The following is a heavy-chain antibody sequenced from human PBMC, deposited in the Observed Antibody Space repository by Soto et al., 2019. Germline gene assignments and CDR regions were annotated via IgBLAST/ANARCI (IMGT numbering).Heavy chain of an antibody. Sequence: QVQLQQWGAGLLTPSETLSLTCAVYGWAFSGYYWSWIRQPPGKGLEWIGEINHTGSTNYNPSLKSRVTISVDISKNQFALKLSSVTAADTAVYNCASSFQWLVRGYYCGQGTLVTVSS. V-gene: IGHV4-34*01. J-gene: IGHJ4*02. CDR2: INHTGST. CDR3: ASSFQWLVRGYY. CDR1: GWAFSGYY. D-gene: IGHD6-19*01.